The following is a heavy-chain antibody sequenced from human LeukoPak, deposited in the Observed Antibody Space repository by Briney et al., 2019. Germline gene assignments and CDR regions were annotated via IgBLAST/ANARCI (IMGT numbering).Heavy chain of an antibody. CDR1: GYTFTSYD. Sequence: GASVKVSYKASGYTFTSYDINWVRQATGQGLEWMGWMNPNTGYAQKFQGRVTMTRNTSISTAYMELSSLRSEDTAVYYCARSHTSINNFDYWGQGTLVTVSS. CDR3: ARSHTSINNFDY. CDR2: MNPNT. J-gene: IGHJ4*02. V-gene: IGHV1-8*01.